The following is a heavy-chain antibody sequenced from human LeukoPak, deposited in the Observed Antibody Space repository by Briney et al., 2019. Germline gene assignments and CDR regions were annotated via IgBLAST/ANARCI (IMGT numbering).Heavy chain of an antibody. CDR3: ASHHDCSSTSCYGDWYFDL. V-gene: IGHV4-59*08. D-gene: IGHD2-2*01. J-gene: IGHJ2*01. CDR2: IYYSGST. Sequence: PSETLSPTCTVSGGSISSYYWSWIRQPPGKGLEWIGYIYYSGSTNYNPSLKSRVTISVDTSKNQFSLKLSSVTAADTAVYYCASHHDCSSTSCYGDWYFDLWGRGTLVTVSS. CDR1: GGSISSYY.